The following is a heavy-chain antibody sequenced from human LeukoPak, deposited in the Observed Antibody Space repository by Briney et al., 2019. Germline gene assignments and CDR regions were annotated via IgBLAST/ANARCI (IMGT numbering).Heavy chain of an antibody. CDR2: IYFDGRT. CDR1: GGSMSDSVVSHY. Sequence: SETLSLTCSVSGGSMSDSVVSHYWSWIRQPPGKGLEWIGYIYFDGRTSYSPSLKSRVTLSVDTSKNQFSMKLISVTAADTAVYYCARTARSRDWFDPWGQGSRVTVSS. CDR3: ARTARSRDWFDP. D-gene: IGHD2-21*02. J-gene: IGHJ5*02. V-gene: IGHV4-59*08.